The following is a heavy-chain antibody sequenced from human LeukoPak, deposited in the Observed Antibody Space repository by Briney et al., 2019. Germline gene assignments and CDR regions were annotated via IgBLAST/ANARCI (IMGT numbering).Heavy chain of an antibody. V-gene: IGHV1-2*02. Sequence: GASVKVSRQGSGYTFSGYYMQWVRQAPGQGLEWMGWINPDTGATTSAQKFQGRVTMTRDTSIRTAYMELSRLRSDDTAVYYCVGGEWLVSFDYWGQGTLVTVSS. J-gene: IGHJ4*02. CDR1: GYTFSGYY. D-gene: IGHD6-19*01. CDR3: VGGEWLVSFDY. CDR2: INPDTGAT.